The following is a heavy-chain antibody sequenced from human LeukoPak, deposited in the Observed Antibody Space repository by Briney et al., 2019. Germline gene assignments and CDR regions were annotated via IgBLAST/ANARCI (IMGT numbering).Heavy chain of an antibody. J-gene: IGHJ5*02. D-gene: IGHD6-6*01. Sequence: GGSLRLSCAASGFTVSSNYMSWVRQAPGKGLEWVSAINWNGRTTDYADSVKGRFTISRDNAKNSLYLQMNSLRAEDTAVYYCARARSSSSGGSFDPWGQGTLVTVSS. CDR1: GFTVSSNY. V-gene: IGHV3-11*04. CDR3: ARARSSSSGGSFDP. CDR2: INWNGRTT.